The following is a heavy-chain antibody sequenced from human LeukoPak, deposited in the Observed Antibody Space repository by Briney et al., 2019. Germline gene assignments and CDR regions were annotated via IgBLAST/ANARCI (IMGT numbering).Heavy chain of an antibody. J-gene: IGHJ5*02. D-gene: IGHD6-13*01. CDR2: IYSSGST. CDR1: GGSIGSYY. Sequence: SETLSLTCTVSGGSIGSYYWRWIRQPPGKGLEWMGYIYSSGSTNYNPSLKSRVTISFDTSKNQFSLKLSFVTAADTAVYYCARGVAAPGTGGLSWFDPWGQGTLVTVSS. V-gene: IGHV4-59*01. CDR3: ARGVAAPGTGGLSWFDP.